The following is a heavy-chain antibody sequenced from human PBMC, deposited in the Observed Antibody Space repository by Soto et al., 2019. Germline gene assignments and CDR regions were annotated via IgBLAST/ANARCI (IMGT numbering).Heavy chain of an antibody. CDR2: ITATGGNT. CDR3: AGRYCTAGICYTNYYYYMDV. V-gene: IGHV3-23*01. Sequence: EAQLLESGGGLVQPGGSLRLSCAAPGFTFSSYGMNWVRQAPGKGLEWVSSITATGGNTYYADSVKGRFTISRDNSKDTLSLQMNSLRAEDTAVYYCAGRYCTAGICYTNYYYYMDVWGKGTTVTVSS. CDR1: GFTFSSYG. J-gene: IGHJ6*03. D-gene: IGHD2-8*02.